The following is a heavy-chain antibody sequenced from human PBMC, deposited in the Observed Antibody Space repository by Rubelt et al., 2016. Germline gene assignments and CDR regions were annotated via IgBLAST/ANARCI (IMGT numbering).Heavy chain of an antibody. V-gene: IGHV1-8*01. CDR3: ARDFNPRNYGGVVLVY. D-gene: IGHD2-15*01. CDR2: MNPNSANT. J-gene: IGHJ4*02. CDR1: GYTFTNFD. Sequence: QVQLVQSGAEVKKPGASVKVSCKASGYTFTNFDIHWVRQASGQGLEWVGWMNPNSANTGYAQKFQGRVTLTWDTSISTAYLELSSLRSDDTAVYYCARDFNPRNYGGVVLVYWGQGTLVTVSS.